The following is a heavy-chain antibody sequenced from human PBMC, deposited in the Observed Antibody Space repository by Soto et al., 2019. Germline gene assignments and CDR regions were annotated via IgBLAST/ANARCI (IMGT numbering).Heavy chain of an antibody. CDR2: SRNKASRYTT. CDR3: ARPHDDVWSGAYFDY. Sequence: EVQRVESGGGLVQPGGSLRLSCAASGFTLSDHYMDWVRQAPGKGLEWIGRSRNKASRYTTEYAASVRGRFTISRDESDNSLYLQMNSLYTEDTTVYYCARPHDDVWSGAYFDYWGQGNLVTVSS. D-gene: IGHD3-16*01. V-gene: IGHV3-72*01. CDR1: GFTLSDHY. J-gene: IGHJ4*02.